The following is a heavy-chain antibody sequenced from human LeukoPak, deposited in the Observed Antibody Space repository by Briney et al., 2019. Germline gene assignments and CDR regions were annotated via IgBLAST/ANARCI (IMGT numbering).Heavy chain of an antibody. J-gene: IGHJ4*02. Sequence: GGSLRLSCAASGFTFSNYWMHWVCQAPGKGLVWVSRINSNGSSTNYADSVKGRFTISRDNSKNTLYLQMNSLRAEDTAVYYCARDAAVGIVVVTGMDYWGQGTLVTVSS. CDR3: ARDAAVGIVVVTGMDY. CDR1: GFTFSNYW. CDR2: INSNGSST. D-gene: IGHD2-21*02. V-gene: IGHV3-74*01.